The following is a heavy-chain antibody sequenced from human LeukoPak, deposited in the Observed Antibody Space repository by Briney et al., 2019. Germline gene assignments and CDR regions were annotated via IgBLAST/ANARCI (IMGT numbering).Heavy chain of an antibody. CDR1: GGSISSSSYY. D-gene: IGHD6-13*01. CDR2: IYYSGST. J-gene: IGHJ4*02. V-gene: IGHV4-39*07. Sequence: SETLSLTCTVSGGSISSSSYYWGWIRRPPGKGLEWIGSIYYSGSTYYNPSLKSRVTISVDTSKNQFSLKLSSVTAADTAVYYCARAWQQLTTFDYWGQGTLVTVSS. CDR3: ARAWQQLTTFDY.